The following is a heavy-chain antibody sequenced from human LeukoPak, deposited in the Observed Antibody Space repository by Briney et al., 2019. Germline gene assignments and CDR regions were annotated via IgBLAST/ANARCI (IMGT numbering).Heavy chain of an antibody. V-gene: IGHV3-21*01. D-gene: IGHD3-22*01. CDR2: ISSRSSYI. CDR3: ASFDSSGPWVFDY. CDR1: GFTFSSYS. J-gene: IGHJ4*02. Sequence: PGGSLRLSCAASGFTFSSYSTGGVCQTPREGLGWVPSISSRSSYIYYADSVKGRFNISRDNAKNSLYLQMNSLRAEDTFVYYCASFDSSGPWVFDYWGQGTLVTVSS.